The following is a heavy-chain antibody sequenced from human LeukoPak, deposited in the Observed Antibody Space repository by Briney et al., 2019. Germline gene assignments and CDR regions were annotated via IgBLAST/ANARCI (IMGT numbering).Heavy chain of an antibody. Sequence: GASVKVSCKASGYTFTGYYMHWVRQAPGQGLEWRGWINPNSGGTNYAQKFQGRVTMTRDTSISTAYMELSRLRSDDTAVYYCARGIGYYYDTNWFDPWGQGTLVTVSS. CDR1: GYTFTGYY. CDR3: ARGIGYYYDTNWFDP. D-gene: IGHD3-22*01. J-gene: IGHJ5*02. CDR2: INPNSGGT. V-gene: IGHV1-2*02.